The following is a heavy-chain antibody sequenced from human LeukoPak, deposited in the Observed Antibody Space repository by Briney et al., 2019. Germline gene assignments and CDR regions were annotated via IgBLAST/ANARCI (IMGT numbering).Heavy chain of an antibody. J-gene: IGHJ4*02. V-gene: IGHV3-30*02. CDR3: AKDASGFCDTSSCYTNDY. CDR2: IQYDGSNK. D-gene: IGHD2-2*02. CDR1: GFTFSSYS. Sequence: GGSLRLSCAASGFTFSSYSMNWVRQAPGKGLEWVAFIQYDGSNKYYADSVKGRFTISRGNSGNTLYLQMNSLRVEDTAVYYCAKDASGFCDTSSCYTNDYWGRGTLVTVSS.